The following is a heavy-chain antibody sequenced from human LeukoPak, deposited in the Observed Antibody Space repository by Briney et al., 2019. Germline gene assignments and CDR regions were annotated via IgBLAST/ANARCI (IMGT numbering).Heavy chain of an antibody. Sequence: SETLSLTCAVYGGSFSGYYWSWIRQPPGKGLEWIGSIYYSGSTYYNPSLKSRVTISVDTSKNQFSLKLSSVTAADTAVYYCARLSGYYDSSGYYQTTSYFDYWGQGTLVTVSS. D-gene: IGHD3-22*01. V-gene: IGHV4-34*01. J-gene: IGHJ4*02. CDR3: ARLSGYYDSSGYYQTTSYFDY. CDR1: GGSFSGYY. CDR2: IYYSGST.